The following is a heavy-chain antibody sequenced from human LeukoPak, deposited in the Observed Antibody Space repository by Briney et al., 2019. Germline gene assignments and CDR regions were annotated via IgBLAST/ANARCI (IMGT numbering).Heavy chain of an antibody. D-gene: IGHD6-25*01. CDR2: IFPADADT. CDR3: ARVNSLGDSSGPVDY. CDR1: DYNFASYW. J-gene: IGHJ4*02. Sequence: LGESLKIPCKSSDYNFASYWIGWVRQKTGKGLELMGIIFPADADTRYSPSLQGQVIISVDKSITTASLQWSSLKASDTAMYYCARVNSLGDSSGPVDYWGQGTLVTVSS. V-gene: IGHV5-51*01.